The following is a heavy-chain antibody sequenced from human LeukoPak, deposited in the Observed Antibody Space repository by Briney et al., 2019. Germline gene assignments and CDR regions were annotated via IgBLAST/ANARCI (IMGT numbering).Heavy chain of an antibody. D-gene: IGHD3-9*01. CDR3: ARAPQFDLLVGYAGFYFDY. CDR1: GFTFSNAW. V-gene: IGHV3-15*01. CDR2: IKSKTDGGTT. Sequence: GGSLRLSCAASGFTFSNAWMSWVRQAPGKGLEWVGRIKSKTDGGTTDYAAPVKGRFTISRDDSKNTLYLQMNSLTAEDTAIYYCARAPQFDLLVGYAGFYFDYWGQGAPVTVSS. J-gene: IGHJ4*02.